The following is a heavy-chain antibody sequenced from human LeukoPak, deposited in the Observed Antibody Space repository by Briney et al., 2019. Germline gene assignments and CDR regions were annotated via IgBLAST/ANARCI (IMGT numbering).Heavy chain of an antibody. V-gene: IGHV4-59*01. CDR3: ARGFQYQLLPTYYYGMDV. J-gene: IGHJ6*02. D-gene: IGHD2-2*01. CDR2: IYYSGST. Sequence: RTSETLSLTCTVSGGSISSYYWSWIRQPPGKGLEWIGYIYYSGSTNYNPSLKSRVTISVDTSKNQFSLKLSSVTAADTAVYYCARGFQYQLLPTYYYGMDVWGQGTTVTVSS. CDR1: GGSISSYY.